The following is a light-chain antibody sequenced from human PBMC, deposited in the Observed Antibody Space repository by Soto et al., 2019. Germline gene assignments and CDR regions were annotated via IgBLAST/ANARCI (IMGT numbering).Light chain of an antibody. CDR1: NIGSKS. Sequence: SYELTQPPSVSVAPGQTARITCGGTNIGSKSVQWYQQRPGQAPVLVVYDDSDRPSGIPERFSGSNSGNTATLTISRVEAGDEADFYCQVWDRSFDPSFGGGTKLTVL. CDR3: QVWDRSFDPS. J-gene: IGLJ2*01. V-gene: IGLV3-21*02. CDR2: DDS.